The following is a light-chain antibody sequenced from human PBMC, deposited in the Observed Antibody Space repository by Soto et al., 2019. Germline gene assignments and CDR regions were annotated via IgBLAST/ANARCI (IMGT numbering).Light chain of an antibody. J-gene: IGKJ1*01. Sequence: DIQMTQSPSSLSASVGDRVTITCRTSQSISKYLSWFQQKPGKAPKLLIYATSSLQSGVPSRFRGRGSGTDFPLSISSLQPEDFATYFCQLSDSTSPWTFGQGTKVDLK. CDR3: QLSDSTSPWT. CDR2: ATS. CDR1: QSISKY. V-gene: IGKV1-39*01.